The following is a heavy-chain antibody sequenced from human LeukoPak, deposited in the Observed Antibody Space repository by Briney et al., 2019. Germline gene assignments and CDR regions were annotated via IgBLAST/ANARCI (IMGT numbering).Heavy chain of an antibody. CDR2: TYYRSQWYN. Sequence: SQTLPLTCAISGDSVSSKTAAWNWIRLSPSRGLEWLSRTYYRSQWYNDYAVSVKSRITIRPYTSKNQFSLELNAVTPEDTAVYYCASGWLYYFDSWGQGTLVTVSS. D-gene: IGHD6-19*01. J-gene: IGHJ4*02. CDR3: ASGWLYYFDS. V-gene: IGHV6-1*01. CDR1: GDSVSSKTAA.